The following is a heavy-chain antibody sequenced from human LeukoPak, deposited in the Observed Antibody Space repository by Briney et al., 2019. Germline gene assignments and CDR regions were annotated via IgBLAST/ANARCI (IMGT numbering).Heavy chain of an antibody. CDR3: AKDLRDYGDYGGLCDY. D-gene: IGHD4-17*01. Sequence: PGRSLRLSCAASGFTFSSYGMHWVRQAPGKGLEWVAFIRYDGSNKYYADSVKGRFTISRDNSKNTLYLQMNSLRAEDTAVYYCAKDLRDYGDYGGLCDYWGQGTLVTVSS. J-gene: IGHJ4*02. V-gene: IGHV3-30*02. CDR2: IRYDGSNK. CDR1: GFTFSSYG.